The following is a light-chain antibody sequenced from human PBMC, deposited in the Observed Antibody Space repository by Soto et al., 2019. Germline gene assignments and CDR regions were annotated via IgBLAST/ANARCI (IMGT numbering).Light chain of an antibody. Sequence: QSALTQPASVSGSPGQSITISCTGTSSDVGSYNLVSWYQQYPGKAPKLMIYEGSKRPSGVSNRFSGSKSGNTASLTISGLQAEDEADYYCCSYARSSTYVFGTGTKLTVL. V-gene: IGLV2-23*01. CDR1: SSDVGSYNL. CDR3: CSYARSSTYV. J-gene: IGLJ1*01. CDR2: EGS.